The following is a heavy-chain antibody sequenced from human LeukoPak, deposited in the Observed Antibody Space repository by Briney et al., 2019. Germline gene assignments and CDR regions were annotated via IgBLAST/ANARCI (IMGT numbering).Heavy chain of an antibody. CDR3: ARGTDTAMGRGYYYYYMDV. V-gene: IGHV3-13*01. D-gene: IGHD5-18*01. CDR2: IGTAGDT. J-gene: IGHJ6*03. CDR1: GFTFSSYD. Sequence: PGGSLRLSCAASGFTFSSYDMHWVRQATGKGLEWVSAIGTAGDTYYPGSVKGRFTISRENAKNSLYLQMNSLRAGDTAVYYCARGTDTAMGRGYYYYYMDVWGKGTTVTVSS.